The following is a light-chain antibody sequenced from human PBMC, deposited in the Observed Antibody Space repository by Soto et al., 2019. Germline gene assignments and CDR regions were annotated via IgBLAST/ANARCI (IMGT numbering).Light chain of an antibody. CDR2: KAS. CDR1: QSISSW. Sequence: DIQMTQSPSTLSASVGDRVTITCRASQSISSWVAWYQQKPGKAPNLLIYKASSLESGVPSRFSGSGSGTEFTLTISSLQPDDFATYYCQQYQSNSQFGQGTKVEI. V-gene: IGKV1-5*03. CDR3: QQYQSNSQ. J-gene: IGKJ1*01.